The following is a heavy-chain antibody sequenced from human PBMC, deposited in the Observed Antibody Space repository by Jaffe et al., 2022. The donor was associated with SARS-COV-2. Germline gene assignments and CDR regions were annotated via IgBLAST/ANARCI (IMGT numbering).Heavy chain of an antibody. V-gene: IGHV4-39*01. Sequence: QLQLQESGPGLVKPSETLSLTCTVSGGSISSSSYYWGWIRQPPGKGLEWIGSIYYSGSTYYNPSLKSRVTISVDTSKNQFSLKLSSVTAADTAVYYCARQGWGWSSYYYYYYGMDVWGQGTTVTVSS. CDR3: ARQGWGWSSYYYYYYGMDV. D-gene: IGHD1-26*01. J-gene: IGHJ6*02. CDR1: GGSISSSSYY. CDR2: IYYSGST.